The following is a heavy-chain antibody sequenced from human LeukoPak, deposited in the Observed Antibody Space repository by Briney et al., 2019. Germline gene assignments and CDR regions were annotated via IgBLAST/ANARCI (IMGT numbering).Heavy chain of an antibody. CDR1: GFTFSSYW. V-gene: IGHV3-7*04. Sequence: PGGSLRLSCAASGFTFSSYWMNWVRQAPGKGLEWVANIKPDESEKYYVDSVKGRFTISRDNAKNSLYLQMNSLRAEDTAVYYCARDLASSDWSPGYWGQGTLVTVSS. CDR2: IKPDESEK. CDR3: ARDLASSDWSPGY. J-gene: IGHJ4*02. D-gene: IGHD6-19*01.